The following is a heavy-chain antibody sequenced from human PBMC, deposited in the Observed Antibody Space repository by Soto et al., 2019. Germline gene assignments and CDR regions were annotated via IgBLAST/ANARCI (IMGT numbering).Heavy chain of an antibody. Sequence: SETLSLTCTVSGGSISSYYWNWIRQPPGKGLEWIGYIYNSGSTNYNPSLKSRVTISVDTSKNQFSLKLTSVTAADTAVYYCARAAMGGSSWPFDYWGQGTLVTVSS. J-gene: IGHJ4*02. CDR2: IYNSGST. CDR1: GGSISSYY. V-gene: IGHV4-59*12. CDR3: ARAAMGGSSWPFDY. D-gene: IGHD6-13*01.